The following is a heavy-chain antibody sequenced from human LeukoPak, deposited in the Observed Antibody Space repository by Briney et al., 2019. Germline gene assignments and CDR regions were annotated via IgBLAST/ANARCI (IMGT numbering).Heavy chain of an antibody. Sequence: GGSLRLSCAASGFDFNNYAMIWVRQAPGKGLEWVSGILQSAGSTYYADSVKGRFTISRDNSKNTLYLQMNSLRVEDTAIYYCAKDAIHVDGYWEFDSWGQGTLVTVSS. V-gene: IGHV3-23*01. J-gene: IGHJ4*02. CDR2: ILQSAGST. CDR1: GFDFNNYA. D-gene: IGHD2-21*01. CDR3: AKDAIHVDGYWEFDS.